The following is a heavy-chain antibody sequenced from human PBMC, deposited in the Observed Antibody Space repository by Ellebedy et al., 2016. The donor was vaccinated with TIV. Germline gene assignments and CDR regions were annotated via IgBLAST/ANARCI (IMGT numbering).Heavy chain of an antibody. D-gene: IGHD5-24*01. CDR1: GGAFSNYY. CDR3: ARGGERWLLPFDF. J-gene: IGHJ4*02. V-gene: IGHV4-4*07. CDR2: IYISGST. Sequence: SETLSLXXTVSGGAFSNYYWSWVRQPAGKGLEWIGCIYISGSTSYNPSLGSRVTMSLDTSKNHFPLELTSVTAADTAVYYCARGGERWLLPFDFWGQGALVTVSS.